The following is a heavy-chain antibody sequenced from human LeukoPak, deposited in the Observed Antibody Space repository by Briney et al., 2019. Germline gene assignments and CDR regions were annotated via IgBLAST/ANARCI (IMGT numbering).Heavy chain of an antibody. CDR3: ARDIRFPVVTFDY. CDR1: GYTFTSYA. D-gene: IGHD3-22*01. CDR2: INSGNGNT. J-gene: IGHJ4*02. Sequence: ASVKVSCKASGYTFTSYAMHWVRQAPGQRLEWMGWINSGNGNTKYSQKFQGRVTITRDTSASTAYMELSSLRSEDTAVYYCARDIRFPVVTFDYWGQGTLVTVSS. V-gene: IGHV1-3*01.